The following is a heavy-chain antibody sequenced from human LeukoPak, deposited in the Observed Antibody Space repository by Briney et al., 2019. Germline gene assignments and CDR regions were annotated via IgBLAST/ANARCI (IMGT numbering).Heavy chain of an antibody. CDR1: GGTFSSYA. J-gene: IGHJ6*03. CDR2: IIPIFGTA. V-gene: IGHV1-69*05. D-gene: IGHD2-2*01. CDR3: ARAGWDIVVVPAGYYYYMDV. Sequence: ASVKVTCKASGGTFSSYAISWVRQAPGQGLEWMGGIIPIFGTANYAQKFQGRVTITTDESTSTAYMELSSLRSEDTAVYYCARAGWDIVVVPAGYYYYMDVWGKGTTVTVSS.